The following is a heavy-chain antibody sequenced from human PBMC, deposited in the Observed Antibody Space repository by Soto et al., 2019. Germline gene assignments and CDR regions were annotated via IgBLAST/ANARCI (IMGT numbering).Heavy chain of an antibody. CDR2: ITLDGSSQ. Sequence: QVQLVESGGRVVHPGTSLRLSCEVSGFSFNSSALHWVRQARGKGLEWVAAITLDGSSQFYAGSVRGRFTISRDNSRNTLFLDMTSLRPEDTAMYFCAKDRPGYCSDGLCYEHFHYGMDVWGQGTTVTVTT. CDR1: GFSFNSSA. CDR3: AKDRPGYCSDGLCYEHFHYGMDV. D-gene: IGHD2-15*01. J-gene: IGHJ6*01. V-gene: IGHV3-30*04.